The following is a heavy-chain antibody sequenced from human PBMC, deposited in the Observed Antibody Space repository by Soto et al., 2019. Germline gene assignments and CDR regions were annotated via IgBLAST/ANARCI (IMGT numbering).Heavy chain of an antibody. D-gene: IGHD1-1*01. CDR1: GYAFTTYG. V-gene: IGHV1-18*01. CDR3: ARGRYGDY. Sequence: VHLVQSGAEVKKPGASVKVSCQGSGYAFTTYGITWVRQAPGQGLEWMGWISAHNGNTNYAQKLQGRVTVTRDTSTSTAYMELRSLRYDDTAVYYWARGRYGDYWGQGALVTVSS. CDR2: ISAHNGNT. J-gene: IGHJ4*02.